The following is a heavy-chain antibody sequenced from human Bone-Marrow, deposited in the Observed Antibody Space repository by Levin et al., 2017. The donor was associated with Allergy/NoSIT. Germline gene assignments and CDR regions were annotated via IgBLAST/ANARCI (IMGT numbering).Heavy chain of an antibody. V-gene: IGHV3-21*05. D-gene: IGHD6-13*01. Sequence: PGGSLRLSCAASGFTFNAYAMNWVRQAPGKGLEWISYITSGGGSTNYADSVKGRFTVSRDNAKNTLYLQMNGLRVEDTAIYFCARKRESSSSSWYGGGSFDSWGQGTLVTVSS. J-gene: IGHJ5*01. CDR1: GFTFNAYA. CDR3: ARKRESSSSSWYGGGSFDS. CDR2: ITSGGGST.